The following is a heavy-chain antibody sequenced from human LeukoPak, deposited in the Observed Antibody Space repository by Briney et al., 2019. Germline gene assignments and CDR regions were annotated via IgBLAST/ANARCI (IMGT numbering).Heavy chain of an antibody. CDR3: ARGIPDTAMVKQSSIDY. J-gene: IGHJ4*02. CDR2: IYYSGST. CDR1: GGSVSSGSYY. V-gene: IGHV4-61*01. Sequence: TSETLSLTCTVSGGSVSSGSYYWSWIRQPPGKGLEWIGYIYYSGSTNYNPSLKSRVTISVDTSKNQFSLKLSSVTAADTAVYYCARGIPDTAMVKQSSIDYWGQGTLVTVSS. D-gene: IGHD5-18*01.